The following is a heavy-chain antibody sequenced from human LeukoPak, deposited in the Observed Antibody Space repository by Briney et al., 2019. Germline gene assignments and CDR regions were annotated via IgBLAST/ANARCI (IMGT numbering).Heavy chain of an antibody. CDR2: INSDGINT. CDR3: XRDRXXYYXSGSYYPPWFDP. V-gene: IGHV3-74*01. D-gene: IGHD3-10*01. J-gene: IGHJ5*02. Sequence: XXXXSGFTXSNYWMHWVRQAPGKGLVWVSRINSDGINTSYADSVKGRFTISRDNAKNTLNLQMNSLRAEDTAVYYCXRDRXXYYXSGSYYPPWFDPWGQGTLVTVSS. CDR1: GFTXSNYW.